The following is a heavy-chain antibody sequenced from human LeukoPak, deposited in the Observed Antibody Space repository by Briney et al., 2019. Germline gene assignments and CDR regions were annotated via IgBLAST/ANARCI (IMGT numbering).Heavy chain of an antibody. D-gene: IGHD4-23*01. CDR1: GSTFSNYW. Sequence: GGSLRLSCAASGSTFSNYWMHWVRHGPGKGLVWVSRINSDGRLTSYADSVKGRFTISRDNAKNTLYLQMNSLRAEDTAVYYCARDLRTPSDTNIAIDYWGQGTLVTVSS. V-gene: IGHV3-74*01. J-gene: IGHJ4*02. CDR2: INSDGRLT. CDR3: ARDLRTPSDTNIAIDY.